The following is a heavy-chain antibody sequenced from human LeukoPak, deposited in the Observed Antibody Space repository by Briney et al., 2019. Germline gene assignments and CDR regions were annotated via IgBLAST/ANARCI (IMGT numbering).Heavy chain of an antibody. CDR1: GYTFSGYY. Sequence: ASVRISCKASGYTFSGYYIHWVRQAPGQGLEWVGWINPKSGDTRVAQKFQGRVTMTRDTSISTAYMELSRLRSDDTAVYYCARQNWETDFDYWGQGTLVTVSS. CDR2: INPKSGDT. D-gene: IGHD7-27*01. J-gene: IGHJ4*02. V-gene: IGHV1-2*02. CDR3: ARQNWETDFDY.